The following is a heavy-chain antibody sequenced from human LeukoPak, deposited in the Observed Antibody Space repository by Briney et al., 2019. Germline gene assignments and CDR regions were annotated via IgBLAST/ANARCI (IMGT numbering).Heavy chain of an antibody. Sequence: PGGSLRLSCAASGFTLSNYGMSWVRQAPGKGLEWVSGMSGSGGGTYYADSVKGRFTMSRDNFKNTLYLQMHSLRAEDTAVYYCAKEVVGIIVFDYWGQGILVTVTS. V-gene: IGHV3-23*01. CDR1: GFTLSNYG. CDR3: AKEVVGIIVFDY. D-gene: IGHD1-26*01. J-gene: IGHJ4*02. CDR2: MSGSGGGT.